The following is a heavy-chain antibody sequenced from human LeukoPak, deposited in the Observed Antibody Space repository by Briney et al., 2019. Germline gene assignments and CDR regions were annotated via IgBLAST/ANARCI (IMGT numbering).Heavy chain of an antibody. V-gene: IGHV3-23*01. J-gene: IGHJ4*02. CDR1: GFTFSSSA. D-gene: IGHD1-26*01. CDR2: ISASGGST. CDR3: ARDTRSLIDY. Sequence: GGSLRLSCAASGFTFSSSAMSWVRQVPGKGLEWVSGISASGGSTNYADSVRGRFTISRDNAKNSLYLHMNSLRADDAAVYYCARDTRSLIDYWGQGTLVTVSS.